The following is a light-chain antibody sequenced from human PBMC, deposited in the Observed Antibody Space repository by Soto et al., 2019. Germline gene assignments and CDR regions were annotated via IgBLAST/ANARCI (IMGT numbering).Light chain of an antibody. CDR3: TSYTSSSTNYV. CDR2: EVS. J-gene: IGLJ1*01. Sequence: QSVLTQPASVAGCPGQSIAISCTGTSSDSGGYNYVSWYQQHPGKAPKLMIYEVSNRPSGVSNRFSGSKSGNTASLTISGLQAEDEADYYCTSYTSSSTNYVFGTGTKLTVL. CDR1: SSDSGGYNY. V-gene: IGLV2-14*01.